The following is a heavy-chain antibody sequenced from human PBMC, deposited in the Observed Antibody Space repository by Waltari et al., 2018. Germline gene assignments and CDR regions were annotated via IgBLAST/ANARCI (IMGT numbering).Heavy chain of an antibody. CDR3: ARGIVGANYYYYYMDV. Sequence: EVQLVESGGGLVQPGGSLRLSCAASGFTVSSNYMSWVRQAPGKGLEWVSVIYSGGSTYYADSVKGRFTISRHNSKNTLYLQMNSLRAEDTAVYYCARGIVGANYYYYYMDVWGKGTTVTISS. J-gene: IGHJ6*03. CDR1: GFTVSSNY. V-gene: IGHV3-53*04. CDR2: IYSGGST. D-gene: IGHD1-26*01.